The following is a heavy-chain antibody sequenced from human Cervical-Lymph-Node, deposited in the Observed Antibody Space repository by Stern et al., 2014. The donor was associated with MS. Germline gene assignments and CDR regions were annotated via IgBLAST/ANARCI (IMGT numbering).Heavy chain of an antibody. CDR3: ARQGAFYGDYDNY. Sequence: QVQLQESGPGLVKPSETLSLTCTVSGGSISSSSYYWGWIRQPPGKGLEWIGSIYYSGSTYYNPSLKSRVPISVDTPKNQSPLRRSSVTAADTAVYYCARQGAFYGDYDNYWGQGTLVTVSS. CDR2: IYYSGST. J-gene: IGHJ4*02. D-gene: IGHD4-17*01. V-gene: IGHV4-39*01. CDR1: GGSISSSSYY.